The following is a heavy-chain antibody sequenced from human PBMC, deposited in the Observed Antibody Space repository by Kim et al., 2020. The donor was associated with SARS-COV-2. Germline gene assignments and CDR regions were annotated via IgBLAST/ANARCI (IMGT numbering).Heavy chain of an antibody. CDR1: GFTFSRYE. D-gene: IGHD4-17*01. CDR2: ISESGFI. V-gene: IGHV3-48*03. J-gene: IGHJ4*02. Sequence: GGSLRLSCAASGFTFSRYEINWVRQAPGKGLEWVSYISESGFISYADSVKGRFTISRDNAENSAYRQMSSLRAEDTGIYYCARDTYGDEDFDYWGQGTVVTVSS. CDR3: ARDTYGDEDFDY.